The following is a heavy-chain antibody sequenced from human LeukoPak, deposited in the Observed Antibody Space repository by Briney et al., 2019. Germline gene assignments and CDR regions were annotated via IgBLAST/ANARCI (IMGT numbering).Heavy chain of an antibody. D-gene: IGHD3-10*01. V-gene: IGHV4-4*07. Sequence: SETLSLTCAVSGGSISSYYWSWIRQPAGKGLEWIGRIYTSGSTNYNPSLKSRVTMSVDTSKNQFSLKLSSATAADTAVYYCARGGRLLWFGEFHYYYYYMDVWGKGTTVTVSS. CDR1: GGSISSYY. CDR2: IYTSGST. CDR3: ARGGRLLWFGEFHYYYYYMDV. J-gene: IGHJ6*03.